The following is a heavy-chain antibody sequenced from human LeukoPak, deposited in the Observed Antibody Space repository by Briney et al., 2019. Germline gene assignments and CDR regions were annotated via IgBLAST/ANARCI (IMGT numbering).Heavy chain of an antibody. D-gene: IGHD6-6*01. CDR3: ARDLSGSSSFGS. CDR1: GGSFSGYY. V-gene: IGHV4-34*01. Sequence: SETLSLTCAVYGGSFSGYYWSWIRQSPGKGLEWTGEINHSGSTNYNPSLKSRVTISIDTSKNQFSLKLSSVTAADTAVYYCARDLSGSSSFGSWGQGTLVTVSS. CDR2: INHSGST. J-gene: IGHJ4*02.